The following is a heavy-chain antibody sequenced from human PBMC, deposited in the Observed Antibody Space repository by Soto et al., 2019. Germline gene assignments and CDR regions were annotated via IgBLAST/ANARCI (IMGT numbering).Heavy chain of an antibody. CDR1: GGSFSGYY. D-gene: IGHD3-3*01. V-gene: IGHV4-34*01. J-gene: IGHJ6*02. CDR3: ARNGAYYDVWSGNYYYYGMDV. Sequence: AETLALTCAVYGGSFSGYYRSWIRQPPGKGLQWIGEINHSESTNYNPSLKSRVTISVATSKYQFSLKLSSVTAADTAVYYCARNGAYYDVWSGNYYYYGMDVGGQGTTVT. CDR2: INHSEST.